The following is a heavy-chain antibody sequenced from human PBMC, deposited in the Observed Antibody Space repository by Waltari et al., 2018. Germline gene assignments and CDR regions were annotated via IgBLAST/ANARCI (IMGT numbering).Heavy chain of an antibody. V-gene: IGHV3-33*01. D-gene: IGHD3-3*01. CDR2: IWYDGSNK. CDR3: ARGEYYDFWSGRYYYYGMDV. CDR1: GFTFSSYG. Sequence: TGGGFTFSSYGMHWVRQAPGKGLEWVAVIWYDGSNKYYADSVKGRFTISRDNSKNTLYLQMNSLRAEDTAVYYCARGEYYDFWSGRYYYYGMDVWGQGTTVTVSS. J-gene: IGHJ6*02.